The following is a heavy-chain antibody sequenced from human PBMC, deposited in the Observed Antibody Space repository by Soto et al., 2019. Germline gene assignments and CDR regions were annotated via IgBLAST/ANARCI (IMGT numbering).Heavy chain of an antibody. V-gene: IGHV1-18*01. J-gene: IGHJ5*02. Sequence: GASVKVSCKTSGYTFTSYGISWVRQAPGQGLEWMGWISTYKGNTNYAQKFQGRVTMTTDTSTSTAYMELRSLRSDDTAVYYCARYSVATMPHHWGQGTPVTVSS. CDR1: GYTFTSYG. D-gene: IGHD5-12*01. CDR2: ISTYKGNT. CDR3: ARYSVATMPHH.